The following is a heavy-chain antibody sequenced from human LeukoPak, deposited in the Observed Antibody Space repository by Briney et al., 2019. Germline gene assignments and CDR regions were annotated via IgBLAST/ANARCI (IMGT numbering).Heavy chain of an antibody. Sequence: MASETLSLTCVVSGGSVSGYYWGWIRQPPGRGLEWIGYVYYSGSTNYNPSFKSRITISVDTSRNQFSLQLSSVTAADTAVYYCARDRIVGVTHWFDPWGQGTLVTVSS. V-gene: IGHV4-59*02. CDR3: ARDRIVGVTHWFDP. CDR2: VYYSGST. J-gene: IGHJ5*02. D-gene: IGHD1-26*01. CDR1: GGSVSGYY.